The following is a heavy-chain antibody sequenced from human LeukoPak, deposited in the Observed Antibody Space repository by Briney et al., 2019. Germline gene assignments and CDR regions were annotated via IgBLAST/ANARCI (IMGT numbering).Heavy chain of an antibody. CDR1: GVSISSYY. Sequence: SETLSLTCTVSGVSISSYYWSWIRQPPGKGLEWIGYIYYSGSTNYNPSLKSRVTISVDTSKNQFSLKLSSVTAADTAVYYCAKHSSSWPDYGMDVWGQGTTVTVPS. D-gene: IGHD6-13*01. J-gene: IGHJ6*02. CDR2: IYYSGST. CDR3: AKHSSSWPDYGMDV. V-gene: IGHV4-59*08.